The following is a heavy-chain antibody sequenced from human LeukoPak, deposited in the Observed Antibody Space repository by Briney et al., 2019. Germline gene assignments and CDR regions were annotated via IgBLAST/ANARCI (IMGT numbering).Heavy chain of an antibody. D-gene: IGHD2-15*01. CDR1: GYTFTGYY. CDR3: ARIVVVAATDTHFDY. J-gene: IGHJ4*02. CDR2: INPNSGGT. V-gene: IGHV1-2*02. Sequence: ASVTVSCKASGYTFTGYYMHWVRQAPGQGLEWMGWINPNSGGTNYAQKFQGRVTMTRDTSISTAYMELSRLRSDDTAVYYCARIVVVAATDTHFDYWGQGTLVTVSS.